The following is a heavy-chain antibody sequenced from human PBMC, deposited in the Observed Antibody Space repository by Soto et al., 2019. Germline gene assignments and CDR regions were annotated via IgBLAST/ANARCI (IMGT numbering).Heavy chain of an antibody. CDR2: INAGNGNT. J-gene: IGHJ3*02. V-gene: IGHV1-3*01. Sequence: ASAEASCEASRYIFPSSAIHWVRQAPGQRLEWMGWINAGNGNTKYSQKFQGRVTITRDTSASTAYMELSSLRSEDTAVYYCARGLAAAAYPVFDIWGQGTMVTVSS. D-gene: IGHD6-13*01. CDR1: RYIFPSSA. CDR3: ARGLAAAAYPVFDI.